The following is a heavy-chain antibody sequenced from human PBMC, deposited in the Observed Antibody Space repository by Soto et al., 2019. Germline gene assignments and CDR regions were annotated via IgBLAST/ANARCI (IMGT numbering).Heavy chain of an antibody. CDR1: GGSISSGGYY. D-gene: IGHD6-13*01. CDR3: ARDQFPREGSSWYGLLYYGMDV. V-gene: IGHV4-31*03. J-gene: IGHJ6*02. Sequence: SETLSLTCTVSGGSISSGGYYWSWIRQHPGKGLEWIGYIYYSGSTYYNPSLKSRVTISVDTSKNQFSLKLSSVTAADTAVYYCARDQFPREGSSWYGLLYYGMDVWGQGTTVTVSS. CDR2: IYYSGST.